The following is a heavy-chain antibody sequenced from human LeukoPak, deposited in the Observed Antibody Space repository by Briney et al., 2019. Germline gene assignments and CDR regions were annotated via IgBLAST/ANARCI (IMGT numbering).Heavy chain of an antibody. CDR3: TRQGDSTDY. CDR1: GFTFSSYA. J-gene: IGHJ4*02. V-gene: IGHV3-73*01. CDR2: IRSKANSYAT. D-gene: IGHD3-16*01. Sequence: GGSLRLSCAASGFTFSSYAMSWVRQASGKGLEWVGRIRSKANSYATAYAASVKGRFTISRDDSKNTAYLQRNSLKTEDTAVYYCTRQGDSTDYWGQGTLVTVSS.